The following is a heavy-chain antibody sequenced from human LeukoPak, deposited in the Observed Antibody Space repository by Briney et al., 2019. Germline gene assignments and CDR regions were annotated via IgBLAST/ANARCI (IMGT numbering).Heavy chain of an antibody. Sequence: SETLSLTCTVSGGSISSYYWSWIRQPPGKGLEWIGYIYYSGSTNYNPPLKSRVTISVDTSKNQFSLKLSSVTAADTAVYYCARALRRRDAFDIWGQGTMVTVSS. CDR2: IYYSGST. D-gene: IGHD4-17*01. CDR3: ARALRRRDAFDI. CDR1: GGSISSYY. J-gene: IGHJ3*02. V-gene: IGHV4-59*01.